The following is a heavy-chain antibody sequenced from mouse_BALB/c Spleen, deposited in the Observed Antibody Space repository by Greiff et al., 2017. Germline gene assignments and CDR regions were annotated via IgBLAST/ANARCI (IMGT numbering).Heavy chain of an antibody. CDR3: LHAMDY. Sequence: DAGGGLVQPKGSLKLSCAASGFTFITYAMNWVRQAPGKGLEWVARIRSKSNNYATYYADSVKDRFTISRDDSQSMLYLQMNNLKTEDTAMYYCLHAMDYWGQGTSVTVSS. V-gene: IGHV10-1*02. CDR1: GFTFITYA. J-gene: IGHJ4*01. CDR2: IRSKSNNYAT.